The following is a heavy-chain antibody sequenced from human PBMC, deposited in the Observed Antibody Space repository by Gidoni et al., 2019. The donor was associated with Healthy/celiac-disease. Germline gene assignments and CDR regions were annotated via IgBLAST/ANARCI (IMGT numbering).Heavy chain of an antibody. CDR1: GVTFSSPG. V-gene: IGHV1-58*01. Sequence: QMQLVQYGPEVKTPGTSVKVSCKASGVTFSSPGVQWVRQARGQRLEWRGWIVVGRGNTIYARKFQDRVTITRDMSTSTVYIELSSLRFEDTAVYYCAADPRVQVLDYYGSVSYRYWGHGTLVTVSS. D-gene: IGHD3-10*01. CDR3: AADPRVQVLDYYGSVSYRY. J-gene: IGHJ4*01. CDR2: IVVGRGNT.